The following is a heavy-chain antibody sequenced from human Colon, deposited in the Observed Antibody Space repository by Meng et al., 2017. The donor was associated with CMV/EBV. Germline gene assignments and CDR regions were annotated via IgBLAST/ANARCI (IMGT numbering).Heavy chain of an antibody. V-gene: IGHV3-21*01. D-gene: IGHD6-6*01. J-gene: IGHJ4*02. CDR1: GFTFTQYP. Sequence: GESLKISCAAPGFTFTQYPMNWVRQAPGKGLEWVSSISYTGSYIDYADSVKGRFTISRDNANNSLYLQMNSLRVEDTAVYYCARAPIAARQGYFDFWGQGALVTVSS. CDR2: ISYTGSYI. CDR3: ARAPIAARQGYFDF.